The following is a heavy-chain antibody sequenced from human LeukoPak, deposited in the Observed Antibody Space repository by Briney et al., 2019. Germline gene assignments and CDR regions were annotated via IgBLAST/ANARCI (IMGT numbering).Heavy chain of an antibody. V-gene: IGHV4-61*02. D-gene: IGHD3-10*01. J-gene: IGHJ4*02. CDR2: IYTSGST. Sequence: SETLSLTRTVSGGSIGSGSYYWSWIRQPAGKGLEWIGRIYTSGSTNYNPSLKSRVTISVDTSKNQFSLKLSSVTAADTAVYYCAREAYYYYGSGSAFDYWGQGTLVTVSS. CDR1: GGSIGSGSYY. CDR3: AREAYYYYGSGSAFDY.